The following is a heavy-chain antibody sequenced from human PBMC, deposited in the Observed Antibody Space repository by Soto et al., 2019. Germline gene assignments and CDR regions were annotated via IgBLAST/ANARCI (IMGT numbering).Heavy chain of an antibody. CDR2: INHSGST. D-gene: IGHD2-2*01. CDR1: GGSFSGYY. V-gene: IGHV4-34*01. CDR3: ARRYGSSLAY. J-gene: IGHJ4*02. Sequence: SETLSLTCAVYGGSFSGYYWSWIRQPPGKGLEWIGEINHSGSTNYNPSLKSRVTISVNTSKNQFSLKLSSVTAADTAVYYCARRYGSSLAYWGQGTPVIVSS.